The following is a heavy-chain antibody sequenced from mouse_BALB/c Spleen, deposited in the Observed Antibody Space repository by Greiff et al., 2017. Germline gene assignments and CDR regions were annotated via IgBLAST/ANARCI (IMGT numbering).Heavy chain of an antibody. J-gene: IGHJ3*01. CDR3: TRRDYGSSQFAY. CDR2: INPSNGGT. D-gene: IGHD1-1*01. V-gene: IGHV1S81*02. CDR1: GYTFTSYY. Sequence: VQLKQSGAELVKPGASVKLSCKASGYTFTSYYMYWVKQRPGQGLEWIGEINPSNGGTNFNEKFKSKATLTVDKSSSTAYMQLSSLTSEDSAVYYCTRRDYGSSQFAYWGQGTLVTVSA.